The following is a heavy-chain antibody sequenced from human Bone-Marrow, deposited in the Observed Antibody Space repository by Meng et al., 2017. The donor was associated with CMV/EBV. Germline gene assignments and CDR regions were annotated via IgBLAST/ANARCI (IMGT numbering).Heavy chain of an antibody. CDR2: INHSGST. J-gene: IGHJ4*02. V-gene: IGHV4-34*01. Sequence: HVQLQQWGAGLLKPSETLSLTCAVYGGSFSGYYWSWIRQPPGKGLERIGEINHSGSTNYTPSLKSRVTISVDTSKNQFSLKLSSVTAADTAVYYCARTRYCSSTSCQGNFDYWGQGTLVTVSS. CDR1: GGSFSGYY. CDR3: ARTRYCSSTSCQGNFDY. D-gene: IGHD2-2*01.